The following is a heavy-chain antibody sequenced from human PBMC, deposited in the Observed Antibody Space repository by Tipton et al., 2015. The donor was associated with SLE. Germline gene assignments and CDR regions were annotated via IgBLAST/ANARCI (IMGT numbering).Heavy chain of an antibody. D-gene: IGHD1-26*01. V-gene: IGHV3-49*04. CDR1: GFTFGDYA. CDR3: TRDRWEHGY. Sequence: SLRLSCTTSGFTFGDYAMSWVRQAPGKGLEWVGFIRSKAYGGTTEYAASVKGRFSISRDDSKNIAYLQMNSLKAEDTAVYYCTRDRWEHGYWGQGTLVTVSS. J-gene: IGHJ4*02. CDR2: IRSKAYGGTT.